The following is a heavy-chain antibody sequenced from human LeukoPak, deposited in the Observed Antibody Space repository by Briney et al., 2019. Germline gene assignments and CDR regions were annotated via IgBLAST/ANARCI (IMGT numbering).Heavy chain of an antibody. D-gene: IGHD3-22*01. CDR3: ARLNDSRSPRFDY. V-gene: IGHV4-39*01. CDR1: GGSISSSSYY. Sequence: PSETLYLTCTVSGGSISSSSYYWGWIRQPPGKGLEWIGSIYYSGSTYYNPSLKSRVTISVDTSKNQFSLKLSSVTAADTAVYYCARLNDSRSPRFDYWGQGTLVTVSS. CDR2: IYYSGST. J-gene: IGHJ4*02.